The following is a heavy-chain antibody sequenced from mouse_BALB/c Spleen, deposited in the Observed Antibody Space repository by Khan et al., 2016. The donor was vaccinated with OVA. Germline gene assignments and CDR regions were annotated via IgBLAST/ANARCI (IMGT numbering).Heavy chain of an antibody. CDR3: TRGRAN. J-gene: IGHJ3*01. Sequence: EVQLVESGPGLVKPSQSLSLTCTVTGYSITSDYVWNWIRQFPGNKLEWMGYISYSGSTSYTPSLQSRFSNPRDPSKNQFFLQLNSMTTEDTATYYCTRGRANWGQGTLVTVSA. CDR1: GYSITSDYV. V-gene: IGHV3-2*02. D-gene: IGHD3-3*01. CDR2: ISYSGST.